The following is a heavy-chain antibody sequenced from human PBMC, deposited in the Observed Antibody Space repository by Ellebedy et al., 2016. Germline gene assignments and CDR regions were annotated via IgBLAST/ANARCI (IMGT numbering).Heavy chain of an antibody. V-gene: IGHV1-46*01. Sequence: ASVKVSCKAFGLNFSNYFFHWVRQVPGQGLEWMGFISPGGRTTFYAQIFQDRVTVTRDTSTATVHMELSDLKSEDTAVYYCATSESSAYYYLEIWGRGTLVTVSS. J-gene: IGHJ4*02. CDR1: GLNFSNYF. D-gene: IGHD1-26*01. CDR2: ISPGGRTT. CDR3: ATSESSAYYYLEI.